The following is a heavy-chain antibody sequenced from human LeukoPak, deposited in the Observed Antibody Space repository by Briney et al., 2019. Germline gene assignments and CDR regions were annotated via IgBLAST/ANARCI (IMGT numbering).Heavy chain of an antibody. D-gene: IGHD3-22*01. V-gene: IGHV3-33*01. CDR1: GFTFSSYG. CDR3: ARDYYDSSGYPNWFDP. J-gene: IGHJ5*02. CDR2: IWYDGSNK. Sequence: GRSLRPSCAASGFTFSSYGMHWVRQAPGKGLEWVAVIWYDGSNKYYADSVKGRFTISRDNSKNTLYLQMNSLRAEDTAVYYCARDYYDSSGYPNWFDPWGQGTLVTVSS.